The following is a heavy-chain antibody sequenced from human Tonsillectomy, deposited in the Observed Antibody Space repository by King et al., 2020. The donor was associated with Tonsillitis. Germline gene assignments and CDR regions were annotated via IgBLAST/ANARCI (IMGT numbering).Heavy chain of an antibody. CDR1: GGTFSTYG. D-gene: IGHD5-12*01. Sequence: QLVQSGAEVKEPGSSVKVSCKASGGTFSTYGLSWVRQAPGLGLEWMGGSIPIFGTAYYAQKIQDRVTMTADEATSTVYMELSSLRSEDTAVYYRARVSVVATIRGAFDFWGQGTMVTVSS. CDR3: ARVSVVATIRGAFDF. J-gene: IGHJ3*01. CDR2: SIPIFGTA. V-gene: IGHV1-69*12.